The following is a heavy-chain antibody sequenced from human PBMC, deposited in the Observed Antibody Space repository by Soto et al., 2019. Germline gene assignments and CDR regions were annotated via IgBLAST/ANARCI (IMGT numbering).Heavy chain of an antibody. CDR1: GGTFSSYA. V-gene: IGHV1-69*12. D-gene: IGHD4-4*01. CDR3: ATTVSRYYYSGMDV. Sequence: QVQLVQSGAEVKKPGSSVKVSCKASGGTFSSYAISWVRQAPGQGLEWMGGIIPIFGTANYAQKFQGRVTITADESTSTGYMELSSLRSDDTAVYYCATTVSRYYYSGMDVWGQGTTVTVSS. J-gene: IGHJ6*02. CDR2: IIPIFGTA.